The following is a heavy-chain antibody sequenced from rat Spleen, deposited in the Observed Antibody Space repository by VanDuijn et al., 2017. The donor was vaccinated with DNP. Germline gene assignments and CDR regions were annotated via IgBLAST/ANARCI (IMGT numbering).Heavy chain of an antibody. CDR1: GYSITTNF. V-gene: IGHV3-1*01. Sequence: VQLQESGSGLVKPSQSLSLTCSVTGYSITTNFWGWIRKFPGNKMEYIGHISYSGSTNYNPSLKSRISITRDTSKNHFFLQLNSVTTEDTATYYCARWTRYFDYWGQGIMVTVSS. D-gene: IGHD1-7*01. J-gene: IGHJ2*01. CDR3: ARWTRYFDY. CDR2: ISYSGST.